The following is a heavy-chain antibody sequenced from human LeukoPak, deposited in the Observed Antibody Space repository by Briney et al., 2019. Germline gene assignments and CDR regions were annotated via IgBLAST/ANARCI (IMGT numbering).Heavy chain of an antibody. J-gene: IGHJ5*02. CDR2: IYSTGST. Sequence: SETLSLTCTVFGVSISNYYWSWIRQPPGKGLEWIGNIYSTGSTNSNPSLRSRVTISVDTSKNQLSLRLRSVTAADTAVYYCARLSVEAALDLWGQGTLVTVSS. CDR3: ARLSVEAALDL. CDR1: GVSISNYY. D-gene: IGHD2-15*01. V-gene: IGHV4-4*09.